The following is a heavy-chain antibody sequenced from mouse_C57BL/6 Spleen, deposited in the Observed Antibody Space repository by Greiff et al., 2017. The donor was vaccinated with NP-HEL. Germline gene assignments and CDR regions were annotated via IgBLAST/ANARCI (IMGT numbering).Heavy chain of an antibody. J-gene: IGHJ2*01. D-gene: IGHD1-1*02. Sequence: QVQLQQPGAELVKPGASVPMSCKASGYTFTSYCITWVKQRPGQGLEWIGDIYPGSGSTNYNEKFKSKATLTVDTSSSTAYMQLSSLTSEDSAVYYCARATAYGLYYFDYWGQVTTLTVSS. CDR1: GYTFTSYC. CDR3: ARATAYGLYYFDY. CDR2: IYPGSGST. V-gene: IGHV1-55*01.